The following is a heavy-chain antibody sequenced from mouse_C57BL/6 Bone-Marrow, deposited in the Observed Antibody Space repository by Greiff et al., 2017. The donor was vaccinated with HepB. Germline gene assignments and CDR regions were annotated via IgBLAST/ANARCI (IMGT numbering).Heavy chain of an antibody. Sequence: EVQLQESGPELVKPGASVKISCKASGYSFTDYNMNWVKQSNGKSLEWIGVINTNYGTTSYNQKFKGKATLTVDQSSSTAYMQLNSLTSEDSAVYYCARSYYGSSYRYFDYWGRGTTLTVSS. CDR1: GYSFTDYN. CDR2: INTNYGTT. D-gene: IGHD1-1*01. J-gene: IGHJ2*01. V-gene: IGHV1-39*01. CDR3: ARSYYGSSYRYFDY.